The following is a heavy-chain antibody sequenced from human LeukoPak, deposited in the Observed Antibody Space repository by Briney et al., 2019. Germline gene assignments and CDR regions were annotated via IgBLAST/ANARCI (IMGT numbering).Heavy chain of an antibody. CDR1: GAFLSTRGYF. CDR3: ARARSPDGGTYVSPGTPKHFDY. D-gene: IGHD1-26*01. V-gene: IGHV4-39*07. CDR2: IYYSGST. Sequence: PSETLSLTCTVSGAFLSTRGYFWGWVRQPRGRGLEWIGSIYYSGSTYNKPSVKSRVTISFDTSNNQFSLKVTSVTAADTAVYYCARARSPDGGTYVSPGTPKHFDYWGQGILSPSPQ. J-gene: IGHJ4*02.